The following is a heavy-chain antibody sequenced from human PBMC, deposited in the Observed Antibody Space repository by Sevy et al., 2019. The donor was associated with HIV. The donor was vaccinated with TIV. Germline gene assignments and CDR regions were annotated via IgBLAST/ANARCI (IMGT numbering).Heavy chain of an antibody. CDR2: MSHDGSNK. Sequence: GGSLRLSCAASGFTFSNYGMHWVRQAPGKGLEWVALMSHDGSNKYYADSVKGRFTISRDNSKNTLFLQMNTLRAEDTAVYYCAKDWGWLPFDNWGQGTLVTVSS. CDR1: GFTFSNYG. CDR3: AKDWGWLPFDN. V-gene: IGHV3-30*18. J-gene: IGHJ4*02. D-gene: IGHD5-12*01.